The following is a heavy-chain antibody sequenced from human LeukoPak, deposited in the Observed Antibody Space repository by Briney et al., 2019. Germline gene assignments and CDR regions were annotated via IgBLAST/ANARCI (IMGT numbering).Heavy chain of an antibody. CDR1: GFTFSSYA. J-gene: IGHJ4*02. D-gene: IGHD2-21*02. CDR3: AKDFPAYCGGDCGDY. Sequence: GGSLRLSCAASGFTFSSYAMSWVRQAPGKGLEWVSDVSRDGGRTYYADSVKGRFTIFRDHSKNTLYLQMNSLRAEDTAVYYCAKDFPAYCGGDCGDYWGQGTLVTVSS. V-gene: IGHV3-23*01. CDR2: VSRDGGRT.